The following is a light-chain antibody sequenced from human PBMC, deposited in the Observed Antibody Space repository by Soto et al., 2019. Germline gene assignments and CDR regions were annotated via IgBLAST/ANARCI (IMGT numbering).Light chain of an antibody. J-gene: IGLJ2*01. V-gene: IGLV2-11*01. CDR3: CSYAASYTHVV. CDR2: DVS. Sequence: QSALTQPRSVSGSPGQSVTISCTGTSSDVGGYNYVSWYQQHPGKAPKLMIYDVSKRPSGVPDRFSGSKSGNTASLTISGLQAEDKADYYCCSYAASYTHVVFGGGTKVTVL. CDR1: SSDVGGYNY.